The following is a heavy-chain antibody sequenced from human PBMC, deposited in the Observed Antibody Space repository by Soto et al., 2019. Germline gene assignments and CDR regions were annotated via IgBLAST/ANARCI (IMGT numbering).Heavy chain of an antibody. CDR1: GGSISSYD. J-gene: IGHJ6*03. D-gene: IGHD3-3*01. CDR3: ATRAADYDFWSGYYSYYYYMDV. Sequence: SETLSLTCTVSGGSISSYDGSWIRQPPGKGLEWIGYIYYSGSTNYNPSLKSRVTISVDTSKNQFSLKLSSVTAADTAVYYCATRAADYDFWSGYYSYYYYMDVWGKGTTVTVS. V-gene: IGHV4-59*08. CDR2: IYYSGST.